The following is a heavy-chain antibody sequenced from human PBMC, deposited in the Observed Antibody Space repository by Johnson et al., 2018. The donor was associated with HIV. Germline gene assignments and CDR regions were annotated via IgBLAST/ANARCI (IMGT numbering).Heavy chain of an antibody. Sequence: VQLVESGGGVVRPGGSLRLSCAGSGFTFDDYGMSWVRQAPGKGLEWVSAIGSAGDTYYSGSVKGRFTISRESAKNYLYLQMNSLRAEDTAVYYCARGLHTGYCSGGSCYGARAFDIWGQGTMVTVSS. CDR1: GFTFDDYG. J-gene: IGHJ3*02. D-gene: IGHD2-15*01. V-gene: IGHV3-20*04. CDR2: IGSAGDT. CDR3: ARGLHTGYCSGGSCYGARAFDI.